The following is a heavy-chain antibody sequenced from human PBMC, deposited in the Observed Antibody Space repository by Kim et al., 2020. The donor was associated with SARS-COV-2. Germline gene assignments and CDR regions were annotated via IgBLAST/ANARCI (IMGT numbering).Heavy chain of an antibody. CDR1: GFTFSSSW. CDR3: ARHRGIAN. Sequence: GGSLRLSCAASGFTFSSSWMNWVRQVPGKGLEWVANINLDGTETYYVDSVKGFTISRDNAKNSLYLQMNGLRVEDTAVYYCARHRGIANWGQGTLVTVSS. J-gene: IGHJ4*02. CDR2: INLDGTET. D-gene: IGHD6-13*01. V-gene: IGHV3-7*01.